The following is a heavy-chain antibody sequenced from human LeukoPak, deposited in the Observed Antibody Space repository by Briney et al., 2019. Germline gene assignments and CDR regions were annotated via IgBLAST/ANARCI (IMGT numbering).Heavy chain of an antibody. Sequence: SETLSLTCTVSGGSISSGGYYWSWIRQHPGKGLEWIGYIYYSGSTHYNPSLKSRVTISVDTSKNQFSLKLSSVTAADTAVYYCASSRYGSGSYYKPYYYMDVWGKGTTVTVSS. J-gene: IGHJ6*03. CDR3: ASSRYGSGSYYKPYYYMDV. D-gene: IGHD3-10*01. CDR1: GGSISSGGYY. CDR2: IYYSGST. V-gene: IGHV4-31*03.